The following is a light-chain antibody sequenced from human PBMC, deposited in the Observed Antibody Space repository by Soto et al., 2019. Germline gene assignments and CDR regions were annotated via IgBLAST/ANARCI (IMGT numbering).Light chain of an antibody. CDR1: QSVSSAY. J-gene: IGKJ1*01. CDR2: AAS. CDR3: QQYGSSSTWT. V-gene: IGKV3-20*01. Sequence: EIVLTQSPGTLSLSPGERATLSCRASQSVSSAYLAWYQHKPGQPPTLLIYAASSRVTGIPDRFSGSWSGTNFTLNISRLEPEDFAVYYCQQYGSSSTWTFGQGTKVEIK.